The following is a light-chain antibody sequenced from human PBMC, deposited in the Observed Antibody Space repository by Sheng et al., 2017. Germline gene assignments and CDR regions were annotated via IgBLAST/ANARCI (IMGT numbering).Light chain of an antibody. J-gene: IGKJ5*01. CDR2: VAS. CDR3: QQYGSFPIT. CDR1: QSVNNY. V-gene: IGKV3-11*01. Sequence: IVLTQSPATLSLSPGQRATLSCRASQSVNNYLAWYQQKPGQAPRLLIYVASTRAPGVPARFSGTGSGTEFTLTISRLEPQDFGVYYCQQYGSFPITFGQGTRLDIK.